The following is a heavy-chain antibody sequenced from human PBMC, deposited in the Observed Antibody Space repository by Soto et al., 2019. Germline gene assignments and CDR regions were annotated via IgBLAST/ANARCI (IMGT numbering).Heavy chain of an antibody. CDR1: GYTFTSYA. CDR3: ARGFNLEWLLLYFDY. J-gene: IGHJ4*02. Sequence: QVQLVQSGAEVKKPGASVKVSCKASGYTFTSYAMHWVRQAPGQRLEWMGWINAGNGNTKYSQKFQGRVTITRDTSASTAYMELSSLRSEDTAVYYCARGFNLEWLLLYFDYWGQGTLVTVSS. V-gene: IGHV1-3*01. CDR2: INAGNGNT. D-gene: IGHD3-3*01.